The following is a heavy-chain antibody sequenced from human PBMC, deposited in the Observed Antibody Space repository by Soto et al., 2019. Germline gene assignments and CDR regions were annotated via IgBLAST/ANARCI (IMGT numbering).Heavy chain of an antibody. CDR2: ITSSGSSI. Sequence: PGGSLRLSCAASGFTFSDYYMSWIRQAPGKGLEWVSYITSSGSSIYYADSVKGRFTISRDNAKNSLYLQMNSLRAEDTAVYYSARDKGQLVPADGYWGQGTLVTVSS. CDR3: ARDKGQLVPADGY. V-gene: IGHV3-11*01. CDR1: GFTFSDYY. J-gene: IGHJ4*02. D-gene: IGHD6-6*01.